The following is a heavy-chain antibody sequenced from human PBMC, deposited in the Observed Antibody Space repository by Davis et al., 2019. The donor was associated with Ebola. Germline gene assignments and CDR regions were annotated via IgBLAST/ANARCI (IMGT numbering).Heavy chain of an antibody. V-gene: IGHV3-23*01. J-gene: IGHJ3*01. CDR1: GFTFSSYA. CDR3: AKDTSHVWFDV. Sequence: GGSLRLSCAASGFTFSSYAMTWARQAPGKGLEWVSAVTSSGGGTYYADSVKGRFTISRDNSKNTLHLQMNSLRVEDTAIYYCAKDTSHVWFDVWGQGTMVTVSS. D-gene: IGHD1-26*01. CDR2: VTSSGGGT.